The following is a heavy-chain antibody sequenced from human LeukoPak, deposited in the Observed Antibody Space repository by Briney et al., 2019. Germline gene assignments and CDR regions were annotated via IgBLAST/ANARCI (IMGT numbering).Heavy chain of an antibody. CDR2: IWYDGSNK. V-gene: IGHV3-33*01. CDR1: GFTFSSYG. D-gene: IGHD1-26*01. J-gene: IGHJ4*02. Sequence: GGSLRLSCAASGFTFSSYGMHWVRQAPGKGLEWVAVIWYDGSNKYYADSVKGRFTISRDNSKNTLYLQMNSLRAEDTAVYYCARDRHNSGATYYFDYWGQGTLVTVSS. CDR3: ARDRHNSGATYYFDY.